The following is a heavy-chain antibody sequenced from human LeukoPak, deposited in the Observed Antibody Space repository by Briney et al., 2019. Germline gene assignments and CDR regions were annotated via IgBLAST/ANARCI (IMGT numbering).Heavy chain of an antibody. J-gene: IGHJ5*02. V-gene: IGHV3-30*04. Sequence: GGSLRLSCAASVFTFSSYAMHWVRQAPGKGLEWVAVISYDGSNKYYADSVKGRFTISRDNSKNTLYLQMNSLRAEDTAVYYCARDIGEQWLVHWFDPWGQGTLVTVSS. CDR1: VFTFSSYA. CDR2: ISYDGSNK. CDR3: ARDIGEQWLVHWFDP. D-gene: IGHD6-19*01.